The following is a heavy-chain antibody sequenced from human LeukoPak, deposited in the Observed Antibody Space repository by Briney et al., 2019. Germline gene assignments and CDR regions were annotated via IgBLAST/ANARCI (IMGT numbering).Heavy chain of an antibody. Sequence: ASVKVSCKASGYTFTSYNMHWVRQAPGQGLEWTGIINPSDGTTNYAQTFQGRVTMTRDTSISTAYMELSSLRSDDTAVYYCARGSPSYAQWHFDLWGRGTLVTVSS. CDR1: GYTFTSYN. CDR2: INPSDGTT. V-gene: IGHV1-46*01. D-gene: IGHD2/OR15-2a*01. J-gene: IGHJ2*01. CDR3: ARGSPSYAQWHFDL.